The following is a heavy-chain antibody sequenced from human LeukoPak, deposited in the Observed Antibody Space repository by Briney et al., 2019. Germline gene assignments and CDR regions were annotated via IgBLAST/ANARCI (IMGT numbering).Heavy chain of an antibody. V-gene: IGHV4-4*07. CDR2: IYTSGST. CDR3: ARGVYLGNGYYFDY. Sequence: PSETLSLTCTVSGGSISSYYWNWIRQPAGKGLEWIGHIYTSGSTNYNSSLKSRVTMSVDTSKNRFSVKLNSVIAADTAMYYCARGVYLGNGYYFDYWGQGTLVTVS. D-gene: IGHD2-8*01. CDR1: GGSISSYY. J-gene: IGHJ4*02.